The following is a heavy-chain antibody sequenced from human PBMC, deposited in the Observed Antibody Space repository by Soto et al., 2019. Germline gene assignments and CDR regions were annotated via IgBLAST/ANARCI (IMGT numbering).Heavy chain of an antibody. CDR2: ISTDENKT. V-gene: IGHV3-30*03. D-gene: IGHD5-18*01. CDR1: GFSFSNYG. Sequence: GGSLRLSCAASGFSFSNYGMHWVRQAPGKGLEWVATISTDENKTYYTDSVKGRFTISRDNSKDTLYLQVNSLRAEDTAVYYCARAMDTAMTSKDNWFDPWGQGTLVTVSS. J-gene: IGHJ5*02. CDR3: ARAMDTAMTSKDNWFDP.